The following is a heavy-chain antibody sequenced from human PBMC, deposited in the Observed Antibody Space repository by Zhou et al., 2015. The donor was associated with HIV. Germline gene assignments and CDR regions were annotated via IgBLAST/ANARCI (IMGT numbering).Heavy chain of an antibody. CDR3: TSVSWGSEGY. J-gene: IGHJ4*02. Sequence: VQLVESGGGLVKPGGSLRLSCAASGFTFSGSAMHWVRQASGKGLEWVGRIRIKANNYATAYAASVKGRFTISRDDSKNTAYLQMNSLKTEDTAVYYCTSVSWGSEGYWGQGTLVTVSS. CDR2: IRIKANNYAT. D-gene: IGHD7-27*01. CDR1: GFTFSGSA. V-gene: IGHV3-73*01.